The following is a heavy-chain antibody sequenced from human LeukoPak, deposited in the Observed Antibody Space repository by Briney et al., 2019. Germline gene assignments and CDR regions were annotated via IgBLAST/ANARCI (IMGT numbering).Heavy chain of an antibody. Sequence: GGSLRLSCAASGFTFSSYSMNWVRQAPGKGLEWVSSISSSSTYIYQADSVKGRFTISRDNANNSLYLQMNSLRAEDAAVYYCARSGWETSSSYYYYYYMDVWGKGTTVTVSS. D-gene: IGHD6-6*01. V-gene: IGHV3-21*01. CDR3: ARSGWETSSSYYYYYYMDV. CDR1: GFTFSSYS. CDR2: ISSSSTYI. J-gene: IGHJ6*03.